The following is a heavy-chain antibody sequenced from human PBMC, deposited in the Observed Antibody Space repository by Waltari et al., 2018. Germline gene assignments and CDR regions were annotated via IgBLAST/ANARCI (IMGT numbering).Heavy chain of an antibody. V-gene: IGHV5-10-1*01. CDR2: IDPSDSYT. Sequence: EVQLVQSGAEVTMPGESLRISCTGSGYSFTTYWITWVRQMPGKGLEWMGRIDPSDSYTNYSPSFQGHVTISADRSINTAYLQWSSLKASDTAIYYCARTSTRDFYYMDVWGKGTTVTVSS. J-gene: IGHJ6*03. CDR1: GYSFTTYW. D-gene: IGHD2-2*01. CDR3: ARTSTRDFYYMDV.